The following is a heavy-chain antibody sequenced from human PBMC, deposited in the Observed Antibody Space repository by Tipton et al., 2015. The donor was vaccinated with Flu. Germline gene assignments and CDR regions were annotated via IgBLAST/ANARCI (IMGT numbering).Heavy chain of an antibody. CDR2: ILPSGSA. D-gene: IGHD6-19*01. Sequence: TLSLTCAVSGGSISSYHWSWVRQPAGQGLEWIGRILPSGSASYNPSLRSRVTMSLDMSKNQISLKLTSVTAADTAVYYCARGPVYDRGWYYYDYWGPGVLVIVSS. CDR3: ARGPVYDRGWYYYDY. V-gene: IGHV4-4*07. J-gene: IGHJ4*02. CDR1: GGSISSYH.